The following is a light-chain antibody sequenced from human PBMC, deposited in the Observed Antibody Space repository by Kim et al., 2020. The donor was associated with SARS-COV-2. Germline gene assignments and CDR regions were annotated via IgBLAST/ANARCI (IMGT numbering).Light chain of an antibody. CDR1: QSVSSTY. CDR3: QTYGDSSWR. CDR2: STS. J-gene: IGKJ1*01. V-gene: IGKV3-20*01. Sequence: SPGDRATLSCRASQSVSSTYLAWYQQRPGQAPRLLIYSTSTRATDIPDRFSGSGSGTDFTLTISRLEPEDFVVYYCQTYGDSSWRFGQGTKVDIK.